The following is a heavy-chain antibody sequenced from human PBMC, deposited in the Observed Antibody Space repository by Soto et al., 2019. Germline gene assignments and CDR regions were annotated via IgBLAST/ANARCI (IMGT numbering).Heavy chain of an antibody. CDR1: GFTFSSYA. D-gene: IGHD2-8*01. Sequence: GGSLRLSCAASGFTFSSYAMHWVRQAPGKGLEWVAVISYDGSNKYYADSVKGRFTISRDNSKNTLYLQMNSLRAEDTAVYYCARAYCTNGVCTTPYYYYYYGMDVWGQGTTVTVSS. V-gene: IGHV3-30-3*01. CDR2: ISYDGSNK. J-gene: IGHJ6*02. CDR3: ARAYCTNGVCTTPYYYYYYGMDV.